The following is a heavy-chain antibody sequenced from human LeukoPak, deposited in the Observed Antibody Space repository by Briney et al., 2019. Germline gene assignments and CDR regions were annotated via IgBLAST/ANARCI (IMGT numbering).Heavy chain of an antibody. J-gene: IGHJ4*02. CDR1: GFTFGSYS. D-gene: IGHD4-23*01. CDR3: ARESGSGDYVG. V-gene: IGHV3-21*01. Sequence: EGSLRLSCAASGFTFGSYSMNWVRQAPGKGLEWVSSISSSSSYIYYADSVKGRFTISRDNAKNSLYLQMNSLRAEDTAVYYCARESGSGDYVGWGQGTLVTVSS. CDR2: ISSSSSYI.